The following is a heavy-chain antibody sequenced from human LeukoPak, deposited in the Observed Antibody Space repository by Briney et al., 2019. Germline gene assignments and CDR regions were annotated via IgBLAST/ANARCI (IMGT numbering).Heavy chain of an antibody. CDR1: GYTLTELS. CDR2: FDPEDGET. Sequence: ASVTVSCKVSGYTLTELSMHWVRQAPGKGLEWMGGFDPEDGETIYAQKFQGRVIMTEDTSTDTAYMELSSLRSEDTAVYYRATSWSGITGTTTLDYWGQGTLVTVSS. J-gene: IGHJ4*02. CDR3: ATSWSGITGTTTLDY. D-gene: IGHD1-7*01. V-gene: IGHV1-24*01.